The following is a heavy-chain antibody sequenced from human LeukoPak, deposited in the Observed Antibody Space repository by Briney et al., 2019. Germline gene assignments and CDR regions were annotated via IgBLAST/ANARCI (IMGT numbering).Heavy chain of an antibody. CDR2: IRYDGGNT. D-gene: IGHD1-26*01. J-gene: IGHJ3*02. CDR3: ASAEDRSYTWSVAFDI. Sequence: GGSLRLSCAASGFIFSNYAMQWVRQAPGMGLEWVAFIRYDGGNTCYADSVKGRFTIFRDSAKNTVYLQMNSLRAEDTAVYYCASAEDRSYTWSVAFDIWGQGTMVTVSS. V-gene: IGHV3-30*02. CDR1: GFIFSNYA.